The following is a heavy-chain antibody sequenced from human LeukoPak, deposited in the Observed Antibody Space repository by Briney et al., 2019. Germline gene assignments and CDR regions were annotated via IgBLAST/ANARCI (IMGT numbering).Heavy chain of an antibody. V-gene: IGHV3-7*01. CDR2: IKQDGSEK. Sequence: GGSLRLSCAASGFTFSSYWMSWVRQAPGKGLEWVANIKQDGSEKYYVDSVKGRFTVSRDNSRNTLYLQMNSLRTEDTAVYYCASPSSSWYGWGQGTLVTVSS. J-gene: IGHJ4*02. D-gene: IGHD6-13*01. CDR3: ASPSSSWYG. CDR1: GFTFSSYW.